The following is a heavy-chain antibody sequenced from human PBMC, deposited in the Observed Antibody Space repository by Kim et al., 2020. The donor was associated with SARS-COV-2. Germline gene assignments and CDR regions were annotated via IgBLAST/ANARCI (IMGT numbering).Heavy chain of an antibody. J-gene: IGHJ4*02. D-gene: IGHD5-18*01. CDR3: AREKDTFMVFDY. V-gene: IGHV3-33*01. Sequence: SYASSVKSRFTISREKSKNTLYLQTNSQRAEGTAVYYCAREKDTFMVFDYWGQGTLVTVSS.